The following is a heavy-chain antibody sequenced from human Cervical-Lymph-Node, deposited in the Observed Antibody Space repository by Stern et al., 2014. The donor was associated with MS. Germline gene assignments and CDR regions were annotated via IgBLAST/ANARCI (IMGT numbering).Heavy chain of an antibody. D-gene: IGHD2-2*01. CDR2: IWYDGSNK. CDR3: ARDSSKGGSNY. J-gene: IGHJ4*02. CDR1: GFTFSSYG. Sequence: VQLVESGGGVVQPGRSLRLACAESGFTFSSYGMHWVRQAPDKGLEWVAVIWYDGSNKYYADSVKGRFTISRDNSKNTLYLQMNSLRAEDTAVYYCARDSSKGGSNYWGQGTLVTVSS. V-gene: IGHV3-33*01.